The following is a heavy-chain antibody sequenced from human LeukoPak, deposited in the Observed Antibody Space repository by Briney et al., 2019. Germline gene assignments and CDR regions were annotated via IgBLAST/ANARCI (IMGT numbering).Heavy chain of an antibody. V-gene: IGHV4-39*01. Sequence: SETLSLTCTVSGGSISSSTYYWGWIRQPPGRGLEWIGSMSYSGSTYYNPSLKSRVTISVDTSKNQFSLKLSSVTAADTAVYYCARRDIPMIVNWFDPWGQGILVTVSS. J-gene: IGHJ5*02. CDR1: GGSISSSTYY. CDR3: ARRDIPMIVNWFDP. CDR2: MSYSGST. D-gene: IGHD3-22*01.